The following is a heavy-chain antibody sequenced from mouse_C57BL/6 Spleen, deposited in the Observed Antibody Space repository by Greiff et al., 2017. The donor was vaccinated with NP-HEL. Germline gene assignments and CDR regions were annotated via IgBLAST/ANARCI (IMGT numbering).Heavy chain of an antibody. V-gene: IGHV1-19*01. Sequence: VQLQQSGPVLVKPGASVKMSCKASGYTFTDYYMNWVKQSHGKSLEWIGVINPYNGGTSYNQKFKGKATLTVDKSSSTAYMELNSLTSEDSAVYYCAREGYGYDGWYFDVWGTGTTVTVSS. D-gene: IGHD2-2*01. CDR3: AREGYGYDGWYFDV. CDR1: GYTFTDYY. CDR2: INPYNGGT. J-gene: IGHJ1*03.